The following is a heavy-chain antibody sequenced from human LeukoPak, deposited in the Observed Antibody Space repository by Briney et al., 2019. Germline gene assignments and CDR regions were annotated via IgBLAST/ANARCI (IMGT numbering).Heavy chain of an antibody. CDR3: AGEVCIGGSCSVFDY. CDR1: GFTFSSYW. J-gene: IGHJ4*02. CDR2: INSDGSSR. Sequence: GGSLRLSCAASGFTFSSYWMHWVRQAPGKGLVWVSRINSDGSSRTYADSVKGRFTISRDNAKNTLSLQMNSLRTEDTAVYYCAGEVCIGGSCSVFDYWGQGTLVTVSS. V-gene: IGHV3-74*01. D-gene: IGHD2-15*01.